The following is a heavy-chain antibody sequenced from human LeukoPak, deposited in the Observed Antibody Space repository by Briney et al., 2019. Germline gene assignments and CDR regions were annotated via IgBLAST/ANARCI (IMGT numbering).Heavy chain of an antibody. Sequence: PGGSLRLSCAASGFTFSSYGMHWVRKAPGKGLEGVAVISYDGSNKYYADSVKGRFTISRDNSKNTLYLQMNSLRAEDTAVYYCAKDRGGCSSTSCYYFDYWGQGTLVTVSS. CDR3: AKDRGGCSSTSCYYFDY. D-gene: IGHD2-2*01. CDR1: GFTFSSYG. V-gene: IGHV3-30*18. J-gene: IGHJ4*02. CDR2: ISYDGSNK.